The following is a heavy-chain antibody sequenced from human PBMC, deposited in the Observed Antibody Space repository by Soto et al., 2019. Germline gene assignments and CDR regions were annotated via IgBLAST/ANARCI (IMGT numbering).Heavy chain of an antibody. CDR1: GYTFTRYY. V-gene: IGHV1-46*01. CDR3: ARAGYSSGWYDGYYYYYGMDV. D-gene: IGHD6-19*01. Sequence: ASVKVSCKASGYTFTRYYMHWVRQAPGQGLEWMGIINPSGGSTSYAQKFQGRVTMTRDTSTSTVYMELSSLRSEDTAVYYCARAGYSSGWYDGYYYYYGMDVWGQGTTVTVSS. J-gene: IGHJ6*02. CDR2: INPSGGST.